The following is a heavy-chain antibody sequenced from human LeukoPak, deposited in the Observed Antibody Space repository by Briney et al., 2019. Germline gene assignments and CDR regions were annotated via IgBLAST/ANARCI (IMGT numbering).Heavy chain of an antibody. CDR1: GFIFSSYE. Sequence: GGSLRLSCAVSGFIFSSYEMTWVRQAPGKGLEWVSYISASGATMYYADAVKGRITISRDNAKNSLYLQMNGLRAEDTAVYYCARVKVTVTTNTVDYWGQGTLVTVSS. V-gene: IGHV3-48*03. CDR3: ARVKVTVTTNTVDY. J-gene: IGHJ4*02. D-gene: IGHD2-21*02. CDR2: ISASGATM.